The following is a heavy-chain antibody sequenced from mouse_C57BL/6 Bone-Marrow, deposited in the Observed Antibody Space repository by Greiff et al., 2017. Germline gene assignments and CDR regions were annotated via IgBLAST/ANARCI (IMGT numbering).Heavy chain of an antibody. D-gene: IGHD1-1*02. Sequence: VQLQQSGPELVKPGASVKIPCKASGYTFTDYNMDWVKQSHGKSLEWIGAINPNNGGTIYNQTFNGKATLTVDKSSSTAYMELRSLTAEDTAVYYCASGRSPWGYWGQGTLVTVSA. CDR3: ASGRSPWGY. CDR1: GYTFTDYN. V-gene: IGHV1-18*01. J-gene: IGHJ3*01. CDR2: INPNNGGT.